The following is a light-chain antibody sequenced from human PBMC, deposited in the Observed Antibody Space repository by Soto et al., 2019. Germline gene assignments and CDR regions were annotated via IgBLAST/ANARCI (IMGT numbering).Light chain of an antibody. CDR1: SSNIGSNT. Sequence: QPVLTQAPSASGTPGQRVTISCSGSSSNIGSNTVNWYQQVPGTAPKLLIYSNNQRPSGVPDRFSGSKSGTSASLAISGLQSEDEADYHCAAWDDSLNGFVVFGGGTKLTVL. CDR3: AAWDDSLNGFVV. CDR2: SNN. J-gene: IGLJ2*01. V-gene: IGLV1-44*01.